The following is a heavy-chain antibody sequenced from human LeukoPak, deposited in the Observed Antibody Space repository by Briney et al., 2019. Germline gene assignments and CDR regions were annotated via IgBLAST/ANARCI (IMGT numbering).Heavy chain of an antibody. V-gene: IGHV1-69*02. CDR2: IIPILGIA. CDR3: ARSNYYDSSGYYPHWDYYYYMDV. Sequence: SVKVSCKASGGTFSSYTISWVRQAPGQGLEWMGRIIPILGIANYAQKFQGRVTITADKSTGTAYMELSSLRSEDTAVYYCARSNYYDSSGYYPHWDYYYYMDVWGKGTTVTVSS. D-gene: IGHD3-22*01. J-gene: IGHJ6*03. CDR1: GGTFSSYT.